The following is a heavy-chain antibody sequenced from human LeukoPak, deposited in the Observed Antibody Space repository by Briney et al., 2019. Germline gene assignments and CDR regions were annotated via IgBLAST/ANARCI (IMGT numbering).Heavy chain of an antibody. Sequence: ASVKVSCKASGYTFTSYDINRVRQATGRGLEWMGWMSPNSGNTGYAQKFQGRVTMTRNTSISTAYMELSSLRSEDTAVYYCARGGYYGSGSYYDYWGQGTLVTVSS. CDR1: GYTFTSYD. CDR3: ARGGYYGSGSYYDY. V-gene: IGHV1-8*01. J-gene: IGHJ4*02. D-gene: IGHD3-10*01. CDR2: MSPNSGNT.